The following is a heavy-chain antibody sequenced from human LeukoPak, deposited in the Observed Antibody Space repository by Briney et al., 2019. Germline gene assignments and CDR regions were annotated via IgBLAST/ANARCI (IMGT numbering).Heavy chain of an antibody. Sequence: GGSLRLSWAVSGFTFSNYWMYWVRQAPGKGRVWFSRISIDGSRTNYADSVKGRFTISRDNARDTLSLQMNSLRVEDTAVYYCARATSACHTGLCPGVGYYYYMDVWGKGTTVTVSS. CDR1: GFTFSNYW. J-gene: IGHJ6*03. CDR2: ISIDGSRT. CDR3: ARATSACHTGLCPGVGYYYYMDV. D-gene: IGHD2-8*02. V-gene: IGHV3-74*01.